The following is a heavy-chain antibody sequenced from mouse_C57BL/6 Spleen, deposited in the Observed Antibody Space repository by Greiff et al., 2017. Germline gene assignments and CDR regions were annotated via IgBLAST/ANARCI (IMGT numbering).Heavy chain of an antibody. CDR2: IYPGDGDT. CDR3: AREGDYDLFAY. V-gene: IGHV1-80*01. D-gene: IGHD2-4*01. CDR1: GYAFSSYW. Sequence: QVQLKQSGAELVKPGASVKISCKASGYAFSSYWMNWVKQRPGKGLEWIGQIYPGDGDTNYNGKFKGKATLTADKSSSTAYMQLSSLTSEDSAVYFCAREGDYDLFAYWGQGTLVTVSA. J-gene: IGHJ3*01.